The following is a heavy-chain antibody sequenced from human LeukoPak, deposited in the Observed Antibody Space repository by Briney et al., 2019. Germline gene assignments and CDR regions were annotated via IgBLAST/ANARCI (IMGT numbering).Heavy chain of an antibody. J-gene: IGHJ3*02. CDR1: GFTFNRYW. V-gene: IGHV3-7*03. CDR3: VRDDGNRTGSTYFDAFDI. Sequence: GGSLRLSCVASGFTFNRYWMIWARQAPGKGLEWVANVNRDGNEEHYVDSVEGRFTISRDNAKNSLYLQMNTLRNEDTAVYYCVRDDGNRTGSTYFDAFDIWGRGTLVTVSS. CDR2: VNRDGNEE. D-gene: IGHD3-9*01.